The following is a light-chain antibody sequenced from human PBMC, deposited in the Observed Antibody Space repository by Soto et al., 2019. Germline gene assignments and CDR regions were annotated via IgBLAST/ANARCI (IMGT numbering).Light chain of an antibody. J-gene: IGKJ4*01. CDR1: QSVSSSY. V-gene: IGKV3-20*01. CDR3: QQYGSLPLS. CDR2: GAS. Sequence: EIVLTQSPGTLSLSPGERATLSCRASQSVSSSYLAWYQQKPGQAPRLLIYGASSRATGIPDRFRDSGSGTDFTLTIRRLETEDFTVYDCQQYGSLPLSFDGGTKVEIK.